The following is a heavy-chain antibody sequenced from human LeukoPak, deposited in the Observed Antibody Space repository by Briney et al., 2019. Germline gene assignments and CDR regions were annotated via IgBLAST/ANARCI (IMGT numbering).Heavy chain of an antibody. CDR3: ARYKTTTNWFDP. Sequence: ASVKVSCKASGGTFSSYAISWVRQAPGQGLEWMGWISAYNGNTNYAQKLQGRVTMTTDTSTSTAYMELRSLRSDDTAVYYCARYKTTTNWFDPWGQGTLVTVSS. CDR2: ISAYNGNT. D-gene: IGHD4-17*01. J-gene: IGHJ5*02. CDR1: GGTFSSYA. V-gene: IGHV1-18*01.